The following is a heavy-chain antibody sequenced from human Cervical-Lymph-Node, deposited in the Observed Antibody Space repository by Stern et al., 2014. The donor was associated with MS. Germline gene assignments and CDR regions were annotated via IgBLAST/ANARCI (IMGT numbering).Heavy chain of an antibody. D-gene: IGHD1-26*01. CDR3: ARDHSGSYTTLYSGYYGMDV. V-gene: IGHV1-18*01. J-gene: IGHJ6*02. CDR1: GYTFTSYG. Sequence: QMQLVQSGAEVKKSGASVKVSCKASGYTFTSYGISWVRQAPGQGLEWMGWISAYNGNTNYAQKLQGRVTMTTDTSTSTAYMELRSLRSDDTAVYYCARDHSGSYTTLYSGYYGMDVWGQGTTVTVSS. CDR2: ISAYNGNT.